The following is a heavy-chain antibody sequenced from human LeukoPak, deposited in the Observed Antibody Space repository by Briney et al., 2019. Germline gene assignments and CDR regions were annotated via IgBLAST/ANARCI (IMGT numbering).Heavy chain of an antibody. CDR1: GGSISSGSYY. Sequence: SETLSLTCTVSGGSISSGSYYWGWVRQPAGKGVEWIGRIYTSGSTNYNPSLKSRVTISVDTSKNQFSLKLSSVTAADTAVYYCARSRLVVPAAIHWYDAFDIWGQGTMVTVSS. J-gene: IGHJ3*02. CDR2: IYTSGST. CDR3: ARSRLVVPAAIHWYDAFDI. V-gene: IGHV4-61*02. D-gene: IGHD2-2*02.